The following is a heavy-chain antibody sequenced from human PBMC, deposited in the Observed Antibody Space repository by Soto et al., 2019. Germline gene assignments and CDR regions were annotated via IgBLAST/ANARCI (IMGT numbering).Heavy chain of an antibody. CDR3: ARDPAKLWFGDGGNWFDP. J-gene: IGHJ5*02. V-gene: IGHV1-18*04. Sequence: ASVKVSCKASGYTFTSYGISWVRQAPGQGLEWMGWISAYNGNTNYAQKLQGRVTMTTDTSTSTAYMELRSLRSDDTAVYYCARDPAKLWFGDGGNWFDPWGQGTLVTLSS. D-gene: IGHD3-10*01. CDR1: GYTFTSYG. CDR2: ISAYNGNT.